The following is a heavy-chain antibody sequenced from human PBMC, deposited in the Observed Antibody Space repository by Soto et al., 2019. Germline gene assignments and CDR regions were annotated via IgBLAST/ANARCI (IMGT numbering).Heavy chain of an antibody. J-gene: IGHJ4*02. CDR3: ARAVEVAGPLDY. V-gene: IGHV4-59*01. CDR1: GGSISIYY. D-gene: IGHD6-19*01. CDR2: IYYSGST. Sequence: KASEALCVTCTFYGGSISIYYWSWIGQPPGKGLEWIGYIYYSGSTNYNPSLKSRVTISVDTSKNQFSLKLSSVTAADTAVYYCARAVEVAGPLDYWGQGTLVTGSS.